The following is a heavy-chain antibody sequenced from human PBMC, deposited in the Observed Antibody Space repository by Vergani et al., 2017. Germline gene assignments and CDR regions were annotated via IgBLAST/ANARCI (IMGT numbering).Heavy chain of an antibody. CDR3: ARDRSVYGGPSVDYYYYMDV. D-gene: IGHD4-23*01. CDR2: IYTSGST. Sequence: QVQLQESGPGLVKPSQTLSLTCTVSGGSISSGSYYWSWIRQPAGKGLEWIGRIYTSGSTNYNPSLKSRVTISVATSKNQFSLKLSSVTAADTAVYYCARDRSVYGGPSVDYYYYMDVWGKGTTVTVSS. J-gene: IGHJ6*03. CDR1: GGSISSGSYY. V-gene: IGHV4-61*02.